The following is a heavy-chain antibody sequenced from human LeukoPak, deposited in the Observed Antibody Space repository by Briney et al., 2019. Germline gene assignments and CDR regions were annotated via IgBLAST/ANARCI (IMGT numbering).Heavy chain of an antibody. CDR2: INPNSGGT. CDR3: ARDDDGGSEFDY. V-gene: IGHV1-2*02. CDR1: GYTFTGYY. Sequence: ASVKVSCKASGYTFTGYYMHWVRQAPGQGLEWMGWINPNSGGTNYAQKYQGRVTMTRDTSISTAYMELGRLRSDDTAMYYCARDDDGGSEFDYWGQGTLVTVSS. J-gene: IGHJ4*02. D-gene: IGHD3-10*01.